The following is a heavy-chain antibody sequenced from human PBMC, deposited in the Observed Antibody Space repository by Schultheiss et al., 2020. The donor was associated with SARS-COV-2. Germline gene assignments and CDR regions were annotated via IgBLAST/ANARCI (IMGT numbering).Heavy chain of an antibody. J-gene: IGHJ3*02. CDR1: GYTFTSYG. CDR2: ISAYNGNT. V-gene: IGHV1-18*04. D-gene: IGHD3-10*02. Sequence: ASVKVSCKASGYTFTSYGISWVRQAPGQGLAWVGWISAYNGNTNYAQKFQGRVTMTRNTSISTAYMELSSLSAEDTAVYYCVRGLFNFDIWGQGTMVTVSS. CDR3: VRGLFNFDI.